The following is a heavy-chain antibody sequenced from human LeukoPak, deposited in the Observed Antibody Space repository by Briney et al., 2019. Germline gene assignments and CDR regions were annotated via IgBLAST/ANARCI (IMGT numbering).Heavy chain of an antibody. D-gene: IGHD3-9*01. CDR1: GFTFSSYG. CDR3: AKGRYYNILTGYYRNDAFDI. CDR2: IRYDGSIK. V-gene: IGHV3-30*02. Sequence: GGSLRLSCAAAGFTFSSYGMHWVRQAPGKGLEWVAFIRYDGSIKYYADSVKGRFTISRDNSKNTLYVQMNSLRVEDTAVYYCAKGRYYNILTGYYRNDAFDIWGQGTMVTVSS. J-gene: IGHJ3*02.